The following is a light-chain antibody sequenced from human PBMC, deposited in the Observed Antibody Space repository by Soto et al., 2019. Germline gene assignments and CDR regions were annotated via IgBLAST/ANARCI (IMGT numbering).Light chain of an antibody. J-gene: IGKJ3*01. Sequence: DIVMTQSPDSLAVSLGERATINCRSSQNVLHSSNSKNYLAWYQQKPGQAPNLLIYWASTRESGVPDRFSGSGSGTDFSLTISSLQAEDVAVYYCQQYYSTPFTFGPGTKVDLK. CDR2: WAS. CDR1: QNVLHSSNSKNY. CDR3: QQYYSTPFT. V-gene: IGKV4-1*01.